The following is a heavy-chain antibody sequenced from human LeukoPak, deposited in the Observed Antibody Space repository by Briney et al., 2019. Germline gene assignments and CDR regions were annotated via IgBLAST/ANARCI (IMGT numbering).Heavy chain of an antibody. CDR3: ARPDTAMVMNYYYMDV. V-gene: IGHV4-34*01. D-gene: IGHD5-18*01. CDR1: GVSFSGYY. J-gene: IGHJ6*03. CDR2: SSHSGST. Sequence: SETLSLTCAVYGVSFSGYYWSWIRQWLRQSPEKGLESIGESSHSGSTNYNPSLKSRVTISVDTSKNQFSLKLSSVTAADTAVYYCARPDTAMVMNYYYMDVWGKGTTVTVSS.